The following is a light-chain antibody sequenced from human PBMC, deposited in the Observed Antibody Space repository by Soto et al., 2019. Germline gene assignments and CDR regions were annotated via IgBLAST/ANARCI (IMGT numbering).Light chain of an antibody. CDR1: RSDIGSYNN. J-gene: IGLJ1*01. CDR3: SLYTSENAYA. V-gene: IGLV2-14*02. CDR2: GVT. Sequence: QSALTQPASVSGSPGQSITISCSGSRSDIGSYNNVAWYQQHPGKAPRVMIFGVTKRPSGISDRFFGSKSGSTASLTISGLQAEDEADYYCSLYTSENAYAFGTGTKVTVL.